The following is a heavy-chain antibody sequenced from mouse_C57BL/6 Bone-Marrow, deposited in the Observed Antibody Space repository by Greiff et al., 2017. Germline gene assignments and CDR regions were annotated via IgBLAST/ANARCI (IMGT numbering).Heavy chain of an antibody. CDR2: INPYNGGT. Sequence: VQLQQSGPVLVKPGASVKMSCKASGYTFTDYYMNWVKQSHGKSLEWIGVINPYNGGTSYNQKFQGKATLTVDKSSSTAYMELNSLTSEDSAVYYCARNYGSSDYARDDWGQGTAVTVSS. CDR3: ARNYGSSDYARDD. CDR1: GYTFTDYY. D-gene: IGHD1-1*01. V-gene: IGHV1-19*01. J-gene: IGHJ4*01.